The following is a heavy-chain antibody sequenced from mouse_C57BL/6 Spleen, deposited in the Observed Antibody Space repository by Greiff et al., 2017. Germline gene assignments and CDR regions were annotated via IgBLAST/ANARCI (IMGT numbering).Heavy chain of an antibody. D-gene: IGHD3-2*02. J-gene: IGHJ2*01. Sequence: QVQLKESGAELVKPGASVKISCKASGYAFSSYWMNWVKQRPGKGLEWIGQIYPGDGDTNYNGKFKGKDTLTADKSSSTAYMQLSSLTSEDSAVYFCARSTQATPFDYWGQGTTLTVSS. CDR2: IYPGDGDT. CDR1: GYAFSSYW. V-gene: IGHV1-80*01. CDR3: ARSTQATPFDY.